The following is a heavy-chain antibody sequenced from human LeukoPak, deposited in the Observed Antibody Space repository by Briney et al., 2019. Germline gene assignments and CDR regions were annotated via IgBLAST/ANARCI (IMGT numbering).Heavy chain of an antibody. V-gene: IGHV4-4*07. D-gene: IGHD5-18*01. J-gene: IGHJ4*02. Sequence: PSETLSLTYTVSGGSISSYYWSWIRQPAGKGLEWIGRIYTSGSTNYNPSLKSRVTMSVDTSKNQFSLKLSSVTAADTAVYYCARDRVDTAMVCLDYWGQGTLVTVSS. CDR3: ARDRVDTAMVCLDY. CDR1: GGSISSYY. CDR2: IYTSGST.